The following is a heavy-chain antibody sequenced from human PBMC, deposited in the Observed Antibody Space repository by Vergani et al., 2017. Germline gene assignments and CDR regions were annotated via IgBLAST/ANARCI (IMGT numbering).Heavy chain of an antibody. Sequence: EVQLLESGGGVVQPGGSLRLSCAASGFIFSSHAMTWVRQAPGKGLEWVSTISGSGASTYYADSVTGRFSISRDNSKNTLLLQMNSLRAKDTAVYYCAKSPNFNNRPTDYWGQGTLVTVSS. J-gene: IGHJ4*02. CDR2: ISGSGAST. D-gene: IGHD1/OR15-1a*01. V-gene: IGHV3-23*01. CDR1: GFIFSSHA. CDR3: AKSPNFNNRPTDY.